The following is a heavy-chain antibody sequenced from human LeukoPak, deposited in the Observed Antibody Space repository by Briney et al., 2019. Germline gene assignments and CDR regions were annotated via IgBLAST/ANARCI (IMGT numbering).Heavy chain of an antibody. CDR2: IYYSGST. J-gene: IGHJ6*02. Sequence: SETLSLTCTVSGGSISSGGYYWSWIRQHPGKGLEWIGYIYYSGSTYYNPSLKSRVTISVDTSKNQFSLKLSSVTAADTAVYYCAGGGLRFLEWSAAYYYYGMDVWGQGTTVTVSS. V-gene: IGHV4-31*03. CDR1: GGSISSGGYY. CDR3: AGGGLRFLEWSAAYYYYGMDV. D-gene: IGHD3-3*01.